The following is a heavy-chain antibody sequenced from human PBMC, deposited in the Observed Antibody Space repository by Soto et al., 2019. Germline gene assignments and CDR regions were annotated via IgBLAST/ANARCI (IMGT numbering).Heavy chain of an antibody. V-gene: IGHV3-33*01. CDR3: ARDQGSGWYLGLGLPLIDAFDI. CDR2: IWYDGSNK. CDR1: GFTFSSYG. Sequence: QVKLVESGGGVVQPGRSLRLSCAASGFTFSSYGMHWVRQAPGKGLECVAVIWYDGSNKYYADSVKGRFTISRDNSKNTLYLQMNSLRAEDTAVYYCARDQGSGWYLGLGLPLIDAFDIWGQGTMVTVSS. D-gene: IGHD6-19*01. J-gene: IGHJ3*02.